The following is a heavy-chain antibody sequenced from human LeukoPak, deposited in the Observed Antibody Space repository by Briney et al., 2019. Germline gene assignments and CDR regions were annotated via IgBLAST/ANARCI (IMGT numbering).Heavy chain of an antibody. CDR2: IYYSGGT. V-gene: IGHV4-59*01. D-gene: IGHD5-18*01. CDR3: ARGGPIGYGLPLGY. CDR1: GGSISSYY. Sequence: PSETLSLTCTVSGGSISSYYWSWIRQPPGKGLEWIGYIYYSGGTNYNPSLKSRVTISLDTSKNQFSLKLRSVTAADTAVYYCARGGPIGYGLPLGYWGQGTLVTVSS. J-gene: IGHJ4*02.